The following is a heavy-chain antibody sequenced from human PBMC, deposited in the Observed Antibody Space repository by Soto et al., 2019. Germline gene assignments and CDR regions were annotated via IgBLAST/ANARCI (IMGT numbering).Heavy chain of an antibody. CDR1: GFTVSSNY. D-gene: IGHD6-13*01. J-gene: IGHJ6*03. V-gene: IGHV3-66*01. Sequence: GGSLRLSCAASGFTVSSNYMSWVRQAPGKGLEWVSVIYSGGSTYYADSVKRRFTISRDNSKNTLYLQMNSLRAEDTAVYYCARDLAAAGTYYYYYYMEAWGQGTTVNVSS. CDR3: ARDLAAAGTYYYYYYMEA. CDR2: IYSGGST.